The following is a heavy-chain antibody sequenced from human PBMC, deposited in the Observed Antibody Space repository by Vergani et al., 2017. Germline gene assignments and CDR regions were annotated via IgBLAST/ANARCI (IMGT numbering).Heavy chain of an antibody. CDR1: GATFRSNT. J-gene: IGHJ6*02. D-gene: IGHD2-21*02. V-gene: IGHV1-69*08. CDR3: ARDPRGYGGDPEDYYYGMDG. Sequence: QVQLVQSGADVKKPGSSVKVSCKASGATFRSNTISWVRQVPGQGLEWMGRIIPVLGKTKYAQDFQGRLTITADTSTSTAYMELTSLRSQDTAVYYWARDPRGYGGDPEDYYYGMDGWGQGTTVTDSS. CDR2: IIPVLGKT.